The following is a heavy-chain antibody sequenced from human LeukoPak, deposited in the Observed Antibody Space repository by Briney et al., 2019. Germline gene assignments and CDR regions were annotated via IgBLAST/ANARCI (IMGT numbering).Heavy chain of an antibody. CDR3: ARLAVAVNYFDY. CDR1: GGSISSSSYC. Sequence: PSETLSLTCTVSGGSISSSSYCWGWIRQPPGKGLEWIGSIYYSGSTYYNPSLKSRVTISVDTSKNQFSLKLSSVTAADTAVYYCARLAVAVNYFDYWGQGTLVTVSS. CDR2: IYYSGST. V-gene: IGHV4-39*01. J-gene: IGHJ4*02. D-gene: IGHD6-19*01.